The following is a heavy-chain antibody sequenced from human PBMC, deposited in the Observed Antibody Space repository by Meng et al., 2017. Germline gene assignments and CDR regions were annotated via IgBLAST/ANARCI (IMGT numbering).Heavy chain of an antibody. CDR1: GGAFSGYY. CDR3: ARGVRLPDY. Sequence: VQRQPWGAGLLKPSETMSPPCAVYGGAFSGYYWSSIRQPPGKGLEWIGEINHSGSTNYNPSLKSRVTISVDTSTNQFSLKLSSVTAADTAVYYCARGVRLPDYWGQGTLVTVSS. D-gene: IGHD2-15*01. V-gene: IGHV4-34*01. J-gene: IGHJ4*02. CDR2: INHSGST.